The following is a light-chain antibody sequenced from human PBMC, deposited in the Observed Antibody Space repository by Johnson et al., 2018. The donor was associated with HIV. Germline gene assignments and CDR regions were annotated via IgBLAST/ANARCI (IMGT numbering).Light chain of an antibody. Sequence: QSVLTQPPSVSAAPGQKVTISCSGSSSNIGNNYVSWYQQFPGTAPKLLISNNDKRPSGIPDRFSGSRSGTSATLGITGLQTGDEADYYCGTWDGSLSVYVFGTGTKVTVL. CDR1: SSNIGNNY. V-gene: IGLV1-51*01. J-gene: IGLJ1*01. CDR2: NND. CDR3: GTWDGSLSVYV.